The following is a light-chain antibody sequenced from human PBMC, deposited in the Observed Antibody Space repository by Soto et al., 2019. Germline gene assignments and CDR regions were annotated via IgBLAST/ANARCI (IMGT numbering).Light chain of an antibody. CDR1: SSDVGSYNV. Sequence: QSVLTQPASVSGSPGQSITISCTGTSSDVGSYNVVSWYQHHPGKAPKLMIYEGSKRPSGVSYRFSGSKSGNTASLTISGLQAEDEAQYYCCSYAGSRTWVFGGGTKVTVL. CDR2: EGS. J-gene: IGLJ3*02. V-gene: IGLV2-23*01. CDR3: CSYAGSRTWV.